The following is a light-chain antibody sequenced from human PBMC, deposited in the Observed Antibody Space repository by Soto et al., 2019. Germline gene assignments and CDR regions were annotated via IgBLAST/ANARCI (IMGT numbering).Light chain of an antibody. CDR1: NIGSKS. J-gene: IGLJ2*01. CDR2: DDR. V-gene: IGLV3-21*02. CDR3: QEWDSTLDQWI. Sequence: SYELTQPPSVSVAPGQTATITCGGSNIGSKSVHWYQQRPGQAPVLVVYDDRDRPSGIPDRFSGSNSGNTATLTISRVEVGDEADYPCQEWDSTLDQWIFGGGTKLTVL.